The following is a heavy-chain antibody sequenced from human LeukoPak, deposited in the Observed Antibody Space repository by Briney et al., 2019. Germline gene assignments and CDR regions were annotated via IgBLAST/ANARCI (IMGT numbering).Heavy chain of an antibody. CDR2: ISAYNGNT. D-gene: IGHD6-19*01. J-gene: IGHJ6*02. Sequence: ASVKVSCKASGYTFTSYGISWVRQAPGQGLEWMGWISAYNGNTNYAQKLQGRVTMTTDTSTSTAYMELRSLRSDDTAVYYCASGGVDAVAGIYYYYGMDVWGQGTTVTVSS. CDR3: ASGGVDAVAGIYYYYGMDV. V-gene: IGHV1-18*01. CDR1: GYTFTSYG.